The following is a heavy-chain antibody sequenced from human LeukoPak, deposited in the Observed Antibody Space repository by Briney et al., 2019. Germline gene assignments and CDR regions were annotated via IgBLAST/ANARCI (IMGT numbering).Heavy chain of an antibody. CDR2: ISAYNGNT. CDR3: ARAGIVEATTRTYYFDY. V-gene: IGHV1-18*01. D-gene: IGHD1-26*01. J-gene: IGHJ4*02. CDR1: GYTFTSYV. Sequence: ASVKVSCKASGYTFTSYVITWVRQAPEQGLEWVGWISAYNGNTNYAQNLQGRVTMTTDTPTSTAYMELRSLRSDDTAVYYCARAGIVEATTRTYYFDYWGQGTLVTVSS.